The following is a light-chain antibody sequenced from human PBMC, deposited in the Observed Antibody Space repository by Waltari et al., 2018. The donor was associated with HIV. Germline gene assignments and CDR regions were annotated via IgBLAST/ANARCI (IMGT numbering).Light chain of an antibody. CDR2: AAS. V-gene: IGKV1-39*01. CDR1: QHIGGY. Sequence: IQMTQSPSSISAPVSDGVTITCRASQHIGGYLHWYQQKPGKAPKLLIYAASTVYAGVPSRFRGSGTATDITLNINDLQPEDFATYYCQQSYSVPYTLGQGTTLDI. CDR3: QQSYSVPYT. J-gene: IGKJ2*01.